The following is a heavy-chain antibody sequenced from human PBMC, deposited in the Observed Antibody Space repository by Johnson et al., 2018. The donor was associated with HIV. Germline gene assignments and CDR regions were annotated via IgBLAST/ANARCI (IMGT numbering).Heavy chain of an antibody. CDR2: ISYDGHNE. J-gene: IGHJ3*02. D-gene: IGHD4-17*01. CDR3: ARGEDGVDAFDI. CDR1: GFTFSSYA. Sequence: QVQLVESGGGVVQPGRSLRLSCASSGFTFSSYAMHWVRQAPGKGLEWVAVISYDGHNEYYADSVEGRFTVSRDNSKNTLYLQMNSLRAEDTAVYYCARGEDGVDAFDIWGQGTMVTVSS. V-gene: IGHV3-30*04.